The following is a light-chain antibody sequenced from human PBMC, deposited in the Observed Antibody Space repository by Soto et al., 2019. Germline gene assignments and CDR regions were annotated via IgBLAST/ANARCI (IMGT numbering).Light chain of an antibody. J-gene: IGLJ3*02. Sequence: QSALTQPASVSGSPGQSITISCTGTSSDVGGYKFVSWYQQHPGKAPKLMIYGVSNRPSGVSDRFSGSKSGNTAYLTISGLQAEHEADYYCSSYTSSSAVVFGGGTKLTVL. V-gene: IGLV2-14*01. CDR2: GVS. CDR1: SSDVGGYKF. CDR3: SSYTSSSAVV.